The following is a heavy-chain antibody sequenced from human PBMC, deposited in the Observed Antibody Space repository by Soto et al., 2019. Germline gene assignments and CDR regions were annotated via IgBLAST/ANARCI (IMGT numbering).Heavy chain of an antibody. D-gene: IGHD3-10*01. CDR2: IYYSGST. J-gene: IGHJ4*02. V-gene: IGHV4-59*01. Sequence: SETLSLTDTGSGCSISNYYWSWIRQPPGKGLEWIGYIYYSGSTNYNPSLKSRVTISVDTSKNQFSLKLSSVTAADTAVYYCARVWGYYFDYWGQGTLVTVSS. CDR1: GCSISNYY. CDR3: ARVWGYYFDY.